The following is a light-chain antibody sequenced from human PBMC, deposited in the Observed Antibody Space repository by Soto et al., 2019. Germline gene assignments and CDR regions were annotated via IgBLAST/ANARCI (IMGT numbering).Light chain of an antibody. Sequence: DIHMTHSPSSLSASLGYRFTITVRASQSISSWLAWYQQKPGKAPKLLIYKASTLKSGVPSRFSGSGSGTEFTLTISSLQPDDFATYYCQHYNSYSEAFGQGTKVDIK. V-gene: IGKV1-5*03. CDR1: QSISSW. J-gene: IGKJ1*01. CDR2: KAS. CDR3: QHYNSYSEA.